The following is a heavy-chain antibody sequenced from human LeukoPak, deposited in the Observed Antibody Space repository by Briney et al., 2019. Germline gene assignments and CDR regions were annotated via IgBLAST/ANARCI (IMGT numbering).Heavy chain of an antibody. V-gene: IGHV4-61*02. CDR2: IYTSGST. CDR1: GGSISSGSYY. J-gene: IGHJ6*03. CDR3: ARGGGGYDPWYYYMDV. Sequence: SETLSLTCTVSGGSISSGSYYWSWIRQPAGKGLEWIGRIYTSGSTNYNPSLKSRVTISVDTSKNQFSLKLSSVTAADTAVYYCARGGGGYDPWYYYMDVWGKGTTVTVSS. D-gene: IGHD3-3*01.